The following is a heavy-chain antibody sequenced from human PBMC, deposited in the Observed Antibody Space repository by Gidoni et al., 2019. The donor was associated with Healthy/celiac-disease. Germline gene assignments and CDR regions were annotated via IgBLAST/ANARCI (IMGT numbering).Heavy chain of an antibody. CDR2: IKRKTDGGTT. Sequence: EVQLVESGGGLVKPGGSLRLSCAASGFPFRNAWMSWVRQAPGKGLEWVGRIKRKTDGGTTDYAAPVKGRFTISRDDSKNTLYLQMNSLKTEDTAVYYCTTLYYYDSSGYFIVPLDYWGQGTLVTVSS. CDR1: GFPFRNAW. CDR3: TTLYYYDSSGYFIVPLDY. J-gene: IGHJ4*02. V-gene: IGHV3-15*01. D-gene: IGHD3-22*01.